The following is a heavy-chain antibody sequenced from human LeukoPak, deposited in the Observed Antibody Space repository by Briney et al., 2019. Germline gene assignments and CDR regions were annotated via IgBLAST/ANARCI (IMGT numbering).Heavy chain of an antibody. D-gene: IGHD1-26*01. CDR1: GFTFSSYS. CDR2: ISSGSTYI. V-gene: IGHV3-21*01. Sequence: GGSLRLSCAASGFTFSSYSMSWVRQAPGKGLEWVSSISSGSTYIYYADSMKGRFTISRDNAKNSLYLQTNTLRAEDTAVYYCARDRIYSGIYHDTFDIWGHGTMVTVSS. J-gene: IGHJ3*02. CDR3: ARDRIYSGIYHDTFDI.